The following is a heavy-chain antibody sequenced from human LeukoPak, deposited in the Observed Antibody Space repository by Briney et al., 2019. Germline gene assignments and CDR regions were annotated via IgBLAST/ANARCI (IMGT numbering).Heavy chain of an antibody. CDR1: GYTFTGCY. D-gene: IGHD3-22*01. Sequence: ASVKVSCKASGYTFTGCYMHWVRQAPGQGLEWMGWINPNSGGSDYAQKFQGRVTMTRDTSISTAYMELSRLRSDDTAVYYCARGVDYYDSSGYLGYWGQGTLVTVSS. V-gene: IGHV1-2*02. CDR3: ARGVDYYDSSGYLGY. J-gene: IGHJ4*02. CDR2: INPNSGGS.